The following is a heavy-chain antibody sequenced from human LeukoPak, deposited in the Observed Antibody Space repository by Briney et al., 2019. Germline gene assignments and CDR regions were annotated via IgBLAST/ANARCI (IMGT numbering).Heavy chain of an antibody. CDR1: GYIFSTYW. V-gene: IGHV5-51*01. CDR3: ARRAYCSGDCTRHYSYYYSMDV. D-gene: IGHD2-21*02. CDR2: IYPGNSDT. J-gene: IGHJ6*02. Sequence: GESLKITCKGSGYIFSTYWIGWVRQMPGKGLEWMGIIYPGNSDTRYSPSFQGQVTISADRSISTAYLRWSSLKASDTAIYYCARRAYCSGDCTRHYSYYYSMDVWGQGTTVTVSS.